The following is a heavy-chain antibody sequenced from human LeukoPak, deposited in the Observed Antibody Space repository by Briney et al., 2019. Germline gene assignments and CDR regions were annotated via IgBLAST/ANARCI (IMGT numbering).Heavy chain of an antibody. CDR2: INHSGYT. CDR3: ARLGSSWPIDY. CDR1: GVSFNDYY. Sequence: PSETLSLTCAVSGVSFNDYYWSWVRQPPGKGLEWIGEINHSGYTNDSPSLKSRVTISIDTSRKQFSLNLRSVTVADTAVYYCARLGSSWPIDYWGQGTLVTVSS. J-gene: IGHJ4*02. D-gene: IGHD6-13*01. V-gene: IGHV4-34*01.